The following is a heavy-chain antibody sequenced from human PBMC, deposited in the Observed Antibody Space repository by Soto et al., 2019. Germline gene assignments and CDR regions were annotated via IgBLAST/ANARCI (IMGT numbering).Heavy chain of an antibody. Sequence: GGSLRLSCAASGFTFSSYAMHWVRQAPGKGLEWVAVISYDGSNKYYADSVKGRFTISRDNSKNTLYLQMNSLRAEDTAVYYCARDLLVDTTDAPQHWGQGTLVTVSS. V-gene: IGHV3-30-3*01. CDR1: GFTFSSYA. CDR2: ISYDGSNK. J-gene: IGHJ4*02. D-gene: IGHD5-18*01. CDR3: ARDLLVDTTDAPQH.